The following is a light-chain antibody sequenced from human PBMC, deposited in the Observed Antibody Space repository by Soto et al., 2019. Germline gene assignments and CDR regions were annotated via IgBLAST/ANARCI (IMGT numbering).Light chain of an antibody. CDR3: SSHAGIINVV. Sequence: QSALTQPPSASGSTGQSVTISCTGTSSDVGGYNYVSWYQQHPGKAPKLIIYEVTKRPSGVPDRFSGSKSGNTASLTVSGLLAEDEADYYCSSHAGIINVVFGGGTKLTVL. CDR1: SSDVGGYNY. J-gene: IGLJ3*02. CDR2: EVT. V-gene: IGLV2-8*01.